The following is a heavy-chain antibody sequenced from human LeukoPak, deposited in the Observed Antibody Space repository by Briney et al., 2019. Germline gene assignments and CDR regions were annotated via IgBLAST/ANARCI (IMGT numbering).Heavy chain of an antibody. CDR2: ISSSSSTI. V-gene: IGHV3-48*04. D-gene: IGHD1-26*01. CDR3: ARLVGATKGAFDI. J-gene: IGHJ3*02. CDR1: GFAFSSYS. Sequence: PGGSLRLSCAASGFAFSSYSMNWVRQAPGKGLEWGSYISSSSSTIYYADSVKGRFTISRDNAKNSLCLQMNSLRAEDTAVYYCARLVGATKGAFDIWGQGTMVTVSS.